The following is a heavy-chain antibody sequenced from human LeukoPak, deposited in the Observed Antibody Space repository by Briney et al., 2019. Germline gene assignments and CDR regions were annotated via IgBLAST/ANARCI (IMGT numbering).Heavy chain of an antibody. CDR2: INNSGGST. CDR1: GFTFSNYA. J-gene: IGHJ6*04. CDR3: ARDRRIISSLYYYGMDV. V-gene: IGHV3-23*01. Sequence: GGSLRLSCAASGFTFSNYAMSWVRQAPGKGLEWVSDINNSGGSTYYADSVKGRFTISRDNSKNTLYLQMNSLRAEDTAVYYCARDRRIISSLYYYGMDVWGKGTTVTVSS. D-gene: IGHD2-15*01.